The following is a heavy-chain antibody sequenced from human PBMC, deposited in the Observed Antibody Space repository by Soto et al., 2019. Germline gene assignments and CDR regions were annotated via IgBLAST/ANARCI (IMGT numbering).Heavy chain of an antibody. V-gene: IGHV4-34*01. CDR3: AQNYYDSLETTNRFDP. CDR1: GGSFSGYY. D-gene: IGHD3-22*01. Sequence: PSETLSLTCAVYGGSFSGYYWSWIRQPPGKGLEWIGEINHSGSTNYNPSLKSRVTISVDTSKNQFSLKLSSVTAADTAVYYCAQNYYDSLETTNRFDPWGQGTLVTVSS. CDR2: INHSGST. J-gene: IGHJ5*02.